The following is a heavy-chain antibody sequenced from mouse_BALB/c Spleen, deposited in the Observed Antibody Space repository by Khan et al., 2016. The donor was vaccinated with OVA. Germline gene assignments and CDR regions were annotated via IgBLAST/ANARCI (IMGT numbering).Heavy chain of an antibody. D-gene: IGHD1-1*02. Sequence: QIQLVQSGPEVKKPGETVKISCKASGYSFTNYGMNWVRQAPGKGLKWMGWINTYTGEPTYADDFKGRFAFSLETSASTAYLQMNNLKNEDTATYYCARGGYWYVDVWGAGNAVTVSS. V-gene: IGHV9-3-1*01. J-gene: IGHJ1*01. CDR2: INTYTGEP. CDR3: ARGGYWYVDV. CDR1: GYSFTNYG.